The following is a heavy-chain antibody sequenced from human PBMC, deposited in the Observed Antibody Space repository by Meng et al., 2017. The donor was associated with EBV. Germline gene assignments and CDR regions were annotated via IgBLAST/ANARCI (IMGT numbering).Heavy chain of an antibody. D-gene: IGHD3-10*01. V-gene: IGHV1-69*01. Sequence: VKLGQSGAEGMKAGSSGKVSFKDSGGPFRNDAISWVRQDPGQGLEWLGGFLPTLGAPNYAQKFHGRVSITADESTSTHYMDLSSLRSEDTAVYYCASESGRGYTPDYWGQGTLVTVSS. CDR1: GGPFRNDA. CDR2: FLPTLGAP. J-gene: IGHJ4*02. CDR3: ASESGRGYTPDY.